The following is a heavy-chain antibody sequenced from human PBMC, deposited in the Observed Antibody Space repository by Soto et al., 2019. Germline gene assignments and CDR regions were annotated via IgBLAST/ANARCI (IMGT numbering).Heavy chain of an antibody. D-gene: IGHD6-13*01. V-gene: IGHV4-59*02. Sequence: PSETLSLTCTVSGGSVKSSDWSWIRQPPGKGLEWIGYIDYSGSTNYNPSLKRRLTISVDTSQNQFSLKLKSVTAADTAVYYCARLRCSSRWYCNYMDVWGEGTTVTVSS. CDR2: IDYSGST. CDR1: GGSVKSSD. CDR3: ARLRCSSRWYCNYMDV. J-gene: IGHJ6*03.